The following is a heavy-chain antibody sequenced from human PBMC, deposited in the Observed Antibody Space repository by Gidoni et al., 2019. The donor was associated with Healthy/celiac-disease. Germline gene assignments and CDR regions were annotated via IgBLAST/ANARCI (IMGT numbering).Heavy chain of an antibody. CDR2: INHSGST. CDR1: GGSFSGYY. J-gene: IGHJ5*02. CDR3: ARGRLQLWLRWVNWFDP. V-gene: IGHV4-34*01. Sequence: QVQLQQWGAGLLKSSETLSLTCAVYGGSFSGYYWSWIRQPPGKGLEWIGEINHSGSTNYNPSLKSRVTISVDTSKNQFSLKLSSVTAADTAVYYCARGRLQLWLRWVNWFDPWGQGTLVTVSS. D-gene: IGHD5-18*01.